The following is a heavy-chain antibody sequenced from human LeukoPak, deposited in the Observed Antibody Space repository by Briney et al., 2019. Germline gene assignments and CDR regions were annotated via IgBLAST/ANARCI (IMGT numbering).Heavy chain of an antibody. CDR3: ARDRGYSSSRDVAFDI. D-gene: IGHD6-13*01. V-gene: IGHV4-59*01. CDR1: GGSISSYY. CDR2: IYYSGST. Sequence: SETLSLTCTVSGGSISSYYWSWIRQPPGKGLEWIGYIYYSGSTNYNPSLKSRVTISVDTSKNQFSLKLSSVTAADTAVYYCARDRGYSSSRDVAFDIWGQGTMVTVSS. J-gene: IGHJ3*02.